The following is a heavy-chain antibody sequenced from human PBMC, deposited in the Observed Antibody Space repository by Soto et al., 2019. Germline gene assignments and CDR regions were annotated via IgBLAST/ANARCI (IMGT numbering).Heavy chain of an antibody. CDR3: ASDPVARGAY. CDR2: ISGSGGGT. V-gene: IGHV3-23*01. D-gene: IGHD2-15*01. J-gene: IGHJ4*02. CDR1: GFTFSNYA. Sequence: EVQLLESGGGLVQPGGSLRLSCVASGFTFSNYAMSWVRQAPGKGLEWVSLISGSGGGTYYADSVKGRFSISRDNSKNTLYKQMKGLRAEDTTVYYCASDPVARGAYWGQGTLVTVSS.